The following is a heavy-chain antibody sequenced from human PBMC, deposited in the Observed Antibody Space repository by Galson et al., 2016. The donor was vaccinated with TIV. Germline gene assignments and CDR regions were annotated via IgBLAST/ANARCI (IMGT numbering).Heavy chain of an antibody. D-gene: IGHD4/OR15-4a*01. CDR2: IDGDDDK. Sequence: PALVKPTQTLTLTCTFSGFSLSTNGMRVSWIRQPPGKALEWLARIDGDDDKFYSASLKTRLTISKDTSKNQVVLTMTNMDHVDTATYYCARMPFCSGIWCYLREAFDVWGQGTMVTVSS. CDR3: ARMPFCSGIWCYLREAFDV. J-gene: IGHJ3*01. V-gene: IGHV2-70*04. CDR1: GFSLSTNGMR.